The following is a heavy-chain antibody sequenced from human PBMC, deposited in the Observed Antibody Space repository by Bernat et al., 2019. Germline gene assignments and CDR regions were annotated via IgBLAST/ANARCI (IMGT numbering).Heavy chain of an antibody. Sequence: EVQLVESGGGLVQPGRSLRLSCTASGFTFGDYAMSWFRQAPGKGREWVGFIRSKAYGEKTEYAASVKGRLTISRDDSKSIAYLQMNSLKTEDTAVYYCTRVHSGYYSIYGMDVWGQGTTVTVSS. V-gene: IGHV3-49*03. CDR1: GFTFGDYA. D-gene: IGHD3-22*01. CDR3: TRVHSGYYSIYGMDV. CDR2: IRSKAYGEKT. J-gene: IGHJ6*02.